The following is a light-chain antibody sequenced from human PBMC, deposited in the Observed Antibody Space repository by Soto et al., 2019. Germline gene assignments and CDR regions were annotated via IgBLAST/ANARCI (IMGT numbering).Light chain of an antibody. CDR2: GAS. V-gene: IGKV1-39*01. CDR1: QSINRF. Sequence: DIQMTQSPSSLSASVGDRVSITCRAGQSINRFLHWYQQKPGKAPKLLIYGASSLQSGVPSRFSGSGSGTDFTLTISSLQPEDFATYYCQQSYSSPQTFGQGNKVETK. J-gene: IGKJ1*01. CDR3: QQSYSSPQT.